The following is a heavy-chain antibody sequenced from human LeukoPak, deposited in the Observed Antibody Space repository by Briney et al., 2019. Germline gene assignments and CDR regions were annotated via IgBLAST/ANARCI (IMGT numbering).Heavy chain of an antibody. Sequence: GGSLRLPCAASGFTFSSYSMNWVRQAPGKGLEWVSSISSSSSYIYYADSVKGRFTISRDNAKNSLYLQMNSLRAEDTAVYYCARVGYSGYDQPDAFDIWGQGTMVTVSS. J-gene: IGHJ3*02. CDR3: ARVGYSGYDQPDAFDI. V-gene: IGHV3-21*01. CDR1: GFTFSSYS. CDR2: ISSSSSYI. D-gene: IGHD5-12*01.